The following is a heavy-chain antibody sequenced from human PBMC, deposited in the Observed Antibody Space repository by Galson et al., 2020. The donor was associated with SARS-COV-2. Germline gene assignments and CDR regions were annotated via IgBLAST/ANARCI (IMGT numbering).Heavy chain of an antibody. J-gene: IGHJ4*02. D-gene: IGHD6-13*01. CDR3: ARDSELVMDY. CDR1: SYG. CDR2: ISYDGSNK. V-gene: IGHV3-30*03. Sequence: SYGMHWVRQAPGKGLEWVAVISYDGSNKYYADSVKGRFTISRDNSKNTLYLQMNSLRAEDTAVYYCARDSELVMDYWGQGTLVTVSS.